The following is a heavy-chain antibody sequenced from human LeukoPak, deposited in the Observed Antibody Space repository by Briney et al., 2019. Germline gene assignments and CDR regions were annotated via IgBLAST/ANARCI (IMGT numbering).Heavy chain of an antibody. CDR3: ARAGGYSYGYDY. V-gene: IGHV1-3*03. J-gene: IGHJ4*02. D-gene: IGHD5-18*01. CDR2: INAGNGNT. CDR1: GYTFTSYA. Sequence: TSVKVSCKASGYTFTSYAMHWVRQAPGQRLEWMGWINAGNGNTKYSQEFQGRVTITRDTSASTAYMELSSLRSEDMAVYYCARAGGYSYGYDYWGQGTLVTVSS.